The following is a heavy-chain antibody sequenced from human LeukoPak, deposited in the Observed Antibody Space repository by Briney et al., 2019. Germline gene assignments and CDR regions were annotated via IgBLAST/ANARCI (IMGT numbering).Heavy chain of an antibody. CDR1: GGSISRYY. J-gene: IGHJ4*02. Sequence: PSETLSLTCTVSGGSISRYYWTWIRQPPGKGLEWIGRVYASGSTNYNPSLKSRVTISVDTSKNQFSLKLDSVTAADTAVYYCARAKSWLPFDSWGQGTLVTVSS. CDR3: ARAKSWLPFDS. V-gene: IGHV4-4*08. CDR2: VYASGST. D-gene: IGHD5-24*01.